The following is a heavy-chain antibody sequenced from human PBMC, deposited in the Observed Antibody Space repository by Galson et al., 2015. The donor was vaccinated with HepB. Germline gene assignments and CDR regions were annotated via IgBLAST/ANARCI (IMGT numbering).Heavy chain of an antibody. D-gene: IGHD3-10*01. CDR1: GGSISSYH. Sequence: SETLSLTCTVSGGSISSYHWSWIRQPPGKGLEWIGYIYYSGSTNYNPSLKSRVTISVDTSKNQFSLKLSSVTAADTAVYYCARLTSVGVTSGFDYWGQGTLVTVSS. CDR2: IYYSGST. J-gene: IGHJ4*02. V-gene: IGHV4-59*08. CDR3: ARLTSVGVTSGFDY.